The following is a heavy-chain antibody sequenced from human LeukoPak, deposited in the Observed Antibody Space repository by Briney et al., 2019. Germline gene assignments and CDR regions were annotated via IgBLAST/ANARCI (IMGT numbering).Heavy chain of an antibody. V-gene: IGHV4-59*01. Sequence: PSETLSLTCTVSGGSISSYYWNWIRQPPGKGLEWIGYIYDSESTNYNPSLKSRVTISVDTSKNQFSLKLSSVTAADTAVYYCARGLSGWPPDYWGQGTLVTVSS. D-gene: IGHD6-19*01. CDR2: IYDSEST. CDR1: GGSISSYY. CDR3: ARGLSGWPPDY. J-gene: IGHJ4*02.